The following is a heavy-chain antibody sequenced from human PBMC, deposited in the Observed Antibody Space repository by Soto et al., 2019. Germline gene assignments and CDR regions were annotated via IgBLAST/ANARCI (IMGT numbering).Heavy chain of an antibody. CDR3: ARGRVTIFGVVTKYFDY. Sequence: KPSETLSLTCAVYGGSFSGYYWSGIRQPPGKGLEWIGEINHSGSTNYNPSLKSRVTISVDTSKNQFSLKLSSVTAADTAVYYCARGRVTIFGVVTKYFDYWGQGTLVTVSS. CDR1: GGSFSGYY. D-gene: IGHD3-3*01. J-gene: IGHJ4*02. CDR2: INHSGST. V-gene: IGHV4-34*01.